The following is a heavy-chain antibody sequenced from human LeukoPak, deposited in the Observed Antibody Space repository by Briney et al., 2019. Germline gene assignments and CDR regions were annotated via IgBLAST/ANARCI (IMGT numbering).Heavy chain of an antibody. V-gene: IGHV1-2*02. CDR3: ARERDTAMAPRGWFDP. Sequence: GASVKVSCKAAGYTFTGYYMHWVRQAPGQGLEWMGWINPNSGGTNYAQKFQGRVTMTRDTSISTAYMELSRLRSDDTAVYYCARERDTAMAPRGWFDPWGQGTLVTVSS. D-gene: IGHD5-18*01. J-gene: IGHJ5*02. CDR2: INPNSGGT. CDR1: GYTFTGYY.